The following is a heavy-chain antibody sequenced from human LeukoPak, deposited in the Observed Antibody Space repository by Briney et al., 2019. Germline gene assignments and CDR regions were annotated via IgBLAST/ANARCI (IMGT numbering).Heavy chain of an antibody. CDR3: ARRIIVATIDH. CDR2: IYYSGST. J-gene: IGHJ4*02. Sequence: PSETLSLTCTVSGGSISSSNYHWAWIRRPPGKGLEWIGSIYYSGSTYYNPSLKSRVTISADTSKNQFSLKLSSVTAADTAVYYCARRIIVATIDHWGQGTLVTVSS. V-gene: IGHV4-39*01. CDR1: GGSISSSNYH. D-gene: IGHD5-12*01.